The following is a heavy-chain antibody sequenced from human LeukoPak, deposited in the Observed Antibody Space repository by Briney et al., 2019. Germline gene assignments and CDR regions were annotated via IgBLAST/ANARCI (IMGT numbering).Heavy chain of an antibody. CDR3: AKVYGGNTWRDY. V-gene: IGHV3-23*01. CDR2: ISGSGGST. D-gene: IGHD4-23*01. Sequence: GGSLRLSCAASGFTFSSYAMSWVRQAPGKGLEWVSAISGSGGSTYYADSVKDRFTISRDNSKNTLYLQMNSLRAEDTAVYYCAKVYGGNTWRDYWGQGTLVTVSS. CDR1: GFTFSSYA. J-gene: IGHJ4*02.